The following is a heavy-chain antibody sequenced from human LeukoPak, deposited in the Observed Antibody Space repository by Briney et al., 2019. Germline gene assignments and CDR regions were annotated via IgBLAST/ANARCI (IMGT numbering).Heavy chain of an antibody. D-gene: IGHD3-16*01. Sequence: GGSLRLSCAASGFSFSTYAMNWVRQAPGKGLRWVSTISGSGGSTYYADSVKGRFTISRDNSKNTLYLQMNSLRAEDTAVYYCAKDGGFGVGYFDYWGQGTLVTVSS. CDR1: GFSFSTYA. J-gene: IGHJ4*02. V-gene: IGHV3-23*01. CDR2: ISGSGGST. CDR3: AKDGGFGVGYFDY.